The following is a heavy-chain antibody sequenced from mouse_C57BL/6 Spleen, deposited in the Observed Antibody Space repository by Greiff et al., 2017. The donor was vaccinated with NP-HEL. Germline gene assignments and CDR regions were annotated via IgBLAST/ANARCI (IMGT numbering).Heavy chain of an antibody. CDR3: ARCLYSNYWYFDV. CDR1: GYTFTSYW. Sequence: QVQLQQPGAELVKPGASVKLSCKASGYTFTSYWMHWVKQRPGQGLEWIGMIHPNSGSTNYNEKFKSKATLTVDKSSSTAYMQLSSLTSEDSAVYYCARCLYSNYWYFDVWGTGTTVTVSS. CDR2: IHPNSGST. D-gene: IGHD2-5*01. V-gene: IGHV1-64*01. J-gene: IGHJ1*03.